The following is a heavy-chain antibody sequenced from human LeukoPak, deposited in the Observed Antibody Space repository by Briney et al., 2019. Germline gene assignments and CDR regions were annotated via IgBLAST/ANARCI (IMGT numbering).Heavy chain of an antibody. J-gene: IGHJ6*03. CDR2: ISSSSTYI. CDR3: ARDGIFGVVGYYYYMDV. V-gene: IGHV3-21*01. Sequence: GGSLRLSCAASGFTFSSYSMNWVRQAPGKGLEWVSSISSSSTYIYYADSVKGRFTFSRDDAKNSLYLQMNSLRAEDTAVYYCARDGIFGVVGYYYYMDVWGKGTTVTVS. CDR1: GFTFSSYS. D-gene: IGHD3-3*01.